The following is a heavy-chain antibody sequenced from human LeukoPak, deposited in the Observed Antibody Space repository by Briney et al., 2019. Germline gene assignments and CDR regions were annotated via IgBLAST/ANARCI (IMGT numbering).Heavy chain of an antibody. V-gene: IGHV3-74*01. CDR1: GFTFSSYW. D-gene: IGHD6-19*01. Sequence: GGSLRLSCVASGFTFSSYWMRWVRQAPGKGLVWVSRINSDGSSTSYADSVKGRFTISRDNAKNTLYLQMNSLRAEDTAIYYCARAYSSAWYVPGDYWGQGTLVTVSS. CDR2: INSDGSST. CDR3: ARAYSSAWYVPGDY. J-gene: IGHJ4*02.